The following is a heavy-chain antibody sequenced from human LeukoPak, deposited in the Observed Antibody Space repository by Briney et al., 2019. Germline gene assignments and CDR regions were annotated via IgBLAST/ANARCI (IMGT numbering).Heavy chain of an antibody. Sequence: PSETLSLTCTVSGGSISSSSYYWGWIRQPPGKGLEWIGSIYYSGSTYYNPSLKSRVTISVDTSKNQFSLKLSSVTAADTAVYYCARRDSSSWPYWGQGTLVTVSS. J-gene: IGHJ4*02. D-gene: IGHD6-13*01. V-gene: IGHV4-39*01. CDR3: ARRDSSSWPY. CDR2: IYYSGST. CDR1: GGSISSSSYY.